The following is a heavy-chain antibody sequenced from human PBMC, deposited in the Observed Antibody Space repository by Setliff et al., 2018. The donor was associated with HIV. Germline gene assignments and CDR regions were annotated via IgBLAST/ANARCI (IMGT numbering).Heavy chain of an antibody. Sequence: SETLSLTCTVSGYSISSGYYWGWIRQPPGKGLEWIGNIYHSGSTYYNPSLKSRVTISVDTSKNQFSLKLTSVTAADTAVYYCATYADRESNRFDPWGQGILVTVSS. CDR1: GYSISSGYY. CDR3: ATYADRESNRFDP. D-gene: IGHD3-10*01. CDR2: IYHSGST. J-gene: IGHJ5*02. V-gene: IGHV4-38-2*02.